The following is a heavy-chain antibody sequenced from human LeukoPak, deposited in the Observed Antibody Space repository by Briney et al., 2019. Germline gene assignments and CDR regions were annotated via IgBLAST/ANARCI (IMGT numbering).Heavy chain of an antibody. J-gene: IGHJ4*02. V-gene: IGHV3-74*01. Sequence: GGSLRLSCTASGFAFSTSWMHWVRQVPGKGLVWVSRINSAGISTNYADSVKGRFTISRDNAKNTLYLQMNSLRAEDTAIYYCARDIAAAVDYWGQGTLVTVSS. CDR2: INSAGIST. CDR1: GFAFSTSW. D-gene: IGHD6-13*01. CDR3: ARDIAAAVDY.